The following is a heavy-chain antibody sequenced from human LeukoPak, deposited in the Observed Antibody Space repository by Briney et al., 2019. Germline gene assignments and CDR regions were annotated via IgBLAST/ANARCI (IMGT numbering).Heavy chain of an antibody. V-gene: IGHV1-24*01. CDR3: ATTWVPESPTGYFDY. J-gene: IGHJ4*02. CDR1: GYTLTELS. D-gene: IGHD3-9*01. Sequence: ASVKVSCKVSGYTLTELSMHWVRQAPGKGLEWMGGFDPEDGETICAQKFQGRVTMTEDTSTDTAYMELSSLRSEDTAVYYCATTWVPESPTGYFDYWGQGTLVTVSS. CDR2: FDPEDGET.